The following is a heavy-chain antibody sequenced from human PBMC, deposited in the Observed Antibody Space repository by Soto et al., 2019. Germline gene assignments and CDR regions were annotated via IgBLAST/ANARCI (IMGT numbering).Heavy chain of an antibody. D-gene: IGHD6-13*01. Sequence: GESLKISCKGSGYNFTNYWIGWVRQMPGKGLEWMGIIHPGDSNTRNSPSFQGQVTISADKSISTAYLQWSSLKASDTAVYYCARSGSRIWTRGYFDSWGQGTLVTVSS. CDR2: IHPGDSNT. CDR1: GYNFTNYW. J-gene: IGHJ4*02. CDR3: ARSGSRIWTRGYFDS. V-gene: IGHV5-51*01.